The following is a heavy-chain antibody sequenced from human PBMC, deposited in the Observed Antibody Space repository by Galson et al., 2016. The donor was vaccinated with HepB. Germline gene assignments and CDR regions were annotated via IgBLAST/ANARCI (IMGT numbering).Heavy chain of an antibody. V-gene: IGHV4-31*03. Sequence: TLSLTCTVSGDSVRSGYFWSWIRQVPGRGLEWIGHISYSGSTYYTPSLKSRVAISLDTSKNQVSLNLTSVTAADTALYYCATGSKDSSSLYFDYWGQGTLFTVSS. CDR3: ATGSKDSSSLYFDY. CDR1: GDSVRSGYF. CDR2: ISYSGST. D-gene: IGHD3-22*01. J-gene: IGHJ4*02.